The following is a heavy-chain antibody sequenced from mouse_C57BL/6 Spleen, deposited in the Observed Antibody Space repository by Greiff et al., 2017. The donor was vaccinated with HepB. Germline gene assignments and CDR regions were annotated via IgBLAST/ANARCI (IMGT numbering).Heavy chain of an antibody. D-gene: IGHD2-4*01. V-gene: IGHV5-4*01. CDR2: ISDGGSYT. Sequence: EVHLVESGGGLVKPGGSLKLSCAASGFTFSSYAMSWVRQTPEKRLEWVATISDGGSYTYYPDNVKGRFTISRDNAKNNLYLQMSHLKSEDTAMYYCAREHYDYDVSSYWYFDVWGTGTTVTVSS. CDR3: AREHYDYDVSSYWYFDV. CDR1: GFTFSSYA. J-gene: IGHJ1*03.